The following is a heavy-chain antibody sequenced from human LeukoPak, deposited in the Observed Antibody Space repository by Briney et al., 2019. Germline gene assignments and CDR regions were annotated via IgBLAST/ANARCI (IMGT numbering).Heavy chain of an antibody. CDR1: GGSISSYY. D-gene: IGHD3-16*01. J-gene: IGHJ6*02. CDR2: IYYSGST. CDR3: ARWGSSSMDEYYYYYYGMDV. Sequence: SETLSLTCTVSGGSISSYYRSWIRQPPGKGLEWIGYIYYSGSTNYNPSLKSRVTISVDTSKNQFSLKLSSVTAADTAVYYCARWGSSSMDEYYYYYYGMDVWGQGTTVTVSS. V-gene: IGHV4-59*08.